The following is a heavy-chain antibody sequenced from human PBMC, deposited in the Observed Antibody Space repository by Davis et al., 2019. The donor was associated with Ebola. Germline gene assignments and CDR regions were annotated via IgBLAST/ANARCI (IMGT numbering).Heavy chain of an antibody. D-gene: IGHD4-11*01. V-gene: IGHV4-31*11. CDR1: TGSFSGYY. J-gene: IGHJ5*02. Sequence: MPSETLSLTCDVSTGSFSGYYWSWIRQHPGKGLEWIGYIYYSGSTYYNPSLKSRVTISVDTSKNQFSLKLSSVTAADTAVYYCARGGTTVTTSWFDPWGQGTLVTVSS. CDR3: ARGGTTVTTSWFDP. CDR2: IYYSGST.